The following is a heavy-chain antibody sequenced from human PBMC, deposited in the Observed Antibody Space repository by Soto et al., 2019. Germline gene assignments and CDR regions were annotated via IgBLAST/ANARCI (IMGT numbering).Heavy chain of an antibody. J-gene: IGHJ4*02. CDR2: LIPLFGTS. V-gene: IGHV1-69*06. CDR1: GGTFTGHA. D-gene: IGHD7-27*01. Sequence: QVQLVRSGAEVKKPGSSVKVSCEASGGTFTGHAISWVRQAPGQGPEWMGGLIPLFGTSQHAQNFQGRLTITADKSTSTAYMELTSLRFEDTAIYYCARGPNWGYRFDSWGQGTLVTVSS. CDR3: ARGPNWGYRFDS.